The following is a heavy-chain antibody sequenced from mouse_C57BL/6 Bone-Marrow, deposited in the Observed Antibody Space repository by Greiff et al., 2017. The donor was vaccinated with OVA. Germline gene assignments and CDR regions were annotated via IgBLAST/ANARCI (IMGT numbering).Heavy chain of an antibody. V-gene: IGHV1-64*01. Sequence: QVQLQQSGAELVKPGASVKLSCKASGYTFTSYWMHWVKQRPGQGLEWIGMIHPNSGSTNYNEKFKSKATLTVDKSSSTAYMQLSSLTSEDSAVYYCARDCYYLYWYFDVWGTGTTVTVSS. D-gene: IGHD2-3*01. CDR3: ARDCYYLYWYFDV. CDR1: GYTFTSYW. CDR2: IHPNSGST. J-gene: IGHJ1*03.